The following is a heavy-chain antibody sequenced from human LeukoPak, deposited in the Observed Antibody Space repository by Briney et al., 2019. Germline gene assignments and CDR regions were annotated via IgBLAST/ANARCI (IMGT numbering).Heavy chain of an antibody. D-gene: IGHD5-18*01. J-gene: IGHJ4*02. CDR1: GVSITSRNYY. Sequence: PSETLSLTCTVSGVSITSRNYYWLWLRQPPGKGLEWIGSIYYNGDTYYNLSLKSRVTISVDTSKHQCSLRLSSVTAADTAVYYCARGGDVDTAMAYIFDYWGQGTLVTVSS. CDR2: IYYNGDT. V-gene: IGHV4-39*07. CDR3: ARGGDVDTAMAYIFDY.